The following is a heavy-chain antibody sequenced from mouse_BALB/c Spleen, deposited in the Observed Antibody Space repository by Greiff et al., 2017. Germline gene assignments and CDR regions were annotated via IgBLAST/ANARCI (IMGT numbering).Heavy chain of an antibody. CDR3: ARLSSSWYFDV. Sequence: EVQVVESGGGLVQPGGSRKLSCAASGFTFSSFGMHWVRQAPEKGLEWVAYISSGSSTIYYADTVKGRFTISRDNPKNTLFLQMTSLRSEDTAMYYCARLSSSWYFDVWGAGTTVTVSS. V-gene: IGHV5-17*02. CDR1: GFTFSSFG. D-gene: IGHD1-1*01. CDR2: ISSGSSTI. J-gene: IGHJ1*01.